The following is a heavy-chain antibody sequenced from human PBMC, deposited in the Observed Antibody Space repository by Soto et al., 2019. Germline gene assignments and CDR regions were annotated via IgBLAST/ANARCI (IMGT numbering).Heavy chain of an antibody. Sequence: GASVKVSCKASGYTSTSYGISWVRQAPGQGLEWMGWISAYNGNTNYAQKLQGRVTMTTDTSTSTAYMELRSLRSDDTAVYYCASSRWENDAFDIWGQATMVTVSS. V-gene: IGHV1-18*01. CDR3: ASSRWENDAFDI. J-gene: IGHJ3*02. CDR2: ISAYNGNT. D-gene: IGHD6-19*01. CDR1: GYTSTSYG.